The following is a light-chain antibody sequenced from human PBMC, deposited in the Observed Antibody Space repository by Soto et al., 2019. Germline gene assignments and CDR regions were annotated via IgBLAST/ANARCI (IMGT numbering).Light chain of an antibody. J-gene: IGKJ5*01. CDR3: QQYYSTPIT. CDR1: QSVRSN. V-gene: IGKV3-15*01. Sequence: EVLMTQSPATLSVSPGERVTLSCRAIQSVRSNLAWYQQKPGQSPRLLIYGASTRATGIPARFSGSGSGTDFTLTISSLQAEDVAVYYCQQYYSTPITFGQGTRLEI. CDR2: GAS.